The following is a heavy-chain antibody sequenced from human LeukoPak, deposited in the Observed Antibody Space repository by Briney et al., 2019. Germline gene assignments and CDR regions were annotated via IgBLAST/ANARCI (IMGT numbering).Heavy chain of an antibody. Sequence: SETLSLTCSVPGGSLNSFSHYWAWIRQPPGKGLEWIGCIFSSGSTYYNPSLQSRVTFSLDKSNNHFALKLTSLTAADTAVYYCARGLAHGGIANWFDPSGQGTLVTVSS. CDR3: ARGLAHGGIANWFDP. D-gene: IGHD2-21*01. J-gene: IGHJ5*02. V-gene: IGHV4-39*06. CDR2: IFSSGST. CDR1: GGSLNSFSHY.